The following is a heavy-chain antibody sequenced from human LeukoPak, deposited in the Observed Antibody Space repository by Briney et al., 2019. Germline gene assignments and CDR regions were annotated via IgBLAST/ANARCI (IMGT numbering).Heavy chain of an antibody. CDR1: GFTFTGYY. Sequence: ASVRVSCKASGFTFTGYYMHWVRQAPGQGLEWMGRVTPNSGDTNYAQKFQGRVTMTRDTSISTAYMELSRLTSDDTAVYYCARRDAMDVWGQGTTVTVS. V-gene: IGHV1-2*06. CDR2: VTPNSGDT. CDR3: ARRDAMDV. J-gene: IGHJ6*02.